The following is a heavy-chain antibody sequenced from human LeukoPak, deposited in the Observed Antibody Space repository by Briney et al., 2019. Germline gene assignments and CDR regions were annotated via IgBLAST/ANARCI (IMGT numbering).Heavy chain of an antibody. V-gene: IGHV4-59*01. CDR3: ARFQPGYSYGSNYFNY. J-gene: IGHJ4*02. Sequence: YMYYSGSTNYNPSLKSRITISVETSKNQFSLKLGCVTAAGTAGDYCARFQPGYSYGSNYFNYWGQATLVTVSS. D-gene: IGHD5-18*01. CDR2: MYYSGST.